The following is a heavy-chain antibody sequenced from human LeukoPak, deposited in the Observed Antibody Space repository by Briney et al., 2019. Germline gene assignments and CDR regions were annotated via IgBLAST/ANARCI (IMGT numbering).Heavy chain of an antibody. Sequence: RASVKVSCKASGYTFTSYDINWVRQATGQGLEWMGWMNPNSGNTGYAQKFQGRVTMTRNTSISTAYMELSSLRSEDTAVYYCARGRGSRNLLRFFGYWGQGTLVTVSS. J-gene: IGHJ4*02. CDR3: ARGRGSRNLLRFFGY. D-gene: IGHD3-3*01. V-gene: IGHV1-8*01. CDR2: MNPNSGNT. CDR1: GYTFTSYD.